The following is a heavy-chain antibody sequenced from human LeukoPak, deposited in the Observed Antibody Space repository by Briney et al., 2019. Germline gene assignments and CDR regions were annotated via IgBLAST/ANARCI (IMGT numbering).Heavy chain of an antibody. CDR1: GFTFSSYW. J-gene: IGHJ4*02. CDR3: ARDPEGTVTLDY. V-gene: IGHV3-74*01. CDR2: INSDGSST. Sequence: GGSLRLSCAASGFTFSSYWMHWVRQAPGKGLVWVSRINSDGSSTRSADSVKGRFTISRDNAKNTLYLQMNSLRAEDTSMYYCARDPEGTVTLDYWGQGTLVTVSS. D-gene: IGHD4-17*01.